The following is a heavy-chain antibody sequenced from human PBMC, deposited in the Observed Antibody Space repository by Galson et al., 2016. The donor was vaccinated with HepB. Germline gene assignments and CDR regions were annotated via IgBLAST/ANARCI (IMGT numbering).Heavy chain of an antibody. V-gene: IGHV3-53*01. CDR2: IYISGST. CDR3: ARDRRNWYLDL. CDR1: RFNVSSKY. J-gene: IGHJ2*01. Sequence: SLRLSCAASRFNVSSKYMSWVRQAPGKGLEWVSVIYISGSTYYADSLKGRFTVSRNNSKNTVYLQMHRMRAEDTAVYYCARDRRNWYLDLWGRGTLVTVSS.